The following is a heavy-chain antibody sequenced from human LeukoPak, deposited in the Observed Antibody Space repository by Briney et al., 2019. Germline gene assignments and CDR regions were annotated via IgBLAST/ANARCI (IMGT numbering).Heavy chain of an antibody. CDR2: INPNSGGT. CDR1: RYTFTGYY. Sequence: ASVKVSCKASRYTFTGYYMHWVRQAPGQGLEWLGWINPNSGGTNYAQKFQGRVTMTRDTSISTAYMELSRLRSDDTAVYYCARPNFRYDYFDYWGQGTLVTVST. CDR3: ARPNFRYDYFDY. D-gene: IGHD5-12*01. V-gene: IGHV1-2*02. J-gene: IGHJ4*02.